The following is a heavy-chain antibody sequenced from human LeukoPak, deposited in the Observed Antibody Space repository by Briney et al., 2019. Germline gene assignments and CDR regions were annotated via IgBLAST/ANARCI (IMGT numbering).Heavy chain of an antibody. CDR2: ISGYNGNT. J-gene: IGHJ4*02. D-gene: IGHD4-17*01. Sequence: ASVTVSFTASGYSFTSYGITWVRQAPGQGLEWMGWISGYNGNTKYAQKFQGRVTMTTDTSTSTAYMELRSLRSDDTAVYYCARDYGDYPSYWGQGTLVTVSS. CDR3: ARDYGDYPSY. V-gene: IGHV1-18*01. CDR1: GYSFTSYG.